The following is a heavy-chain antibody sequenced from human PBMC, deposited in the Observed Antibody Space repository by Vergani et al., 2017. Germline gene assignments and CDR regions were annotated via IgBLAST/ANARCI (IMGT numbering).Heavy chain of an antibody. CDR3: TRVRNYDIWTGSTNHFDH. Sequence: EVHLVESGGELVQPGRPLRLSCTASGFTFGDDAISWFRQAPGKGPEGVAFISTKSQGDTTEYAESVKGRFFISRNDSKGVAYLQMNSLRTEDTAEYFCTRVRNYDIWTGSTNHFDHWGPGTLVTVSS. CDR1: GFTFGDDA. J-gene: IGHJ4*02. D-gene: IGHD3-9*01. CDR2: ISTKSQGDTT. V-gene: IGHV3-49*03.